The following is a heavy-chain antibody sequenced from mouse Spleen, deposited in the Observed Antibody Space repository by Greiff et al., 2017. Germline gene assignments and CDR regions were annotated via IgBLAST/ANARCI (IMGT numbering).Heavy chain of an antibody. CDR3: ARTGAYYRYDLDD. Sequence: VKLMESGPGLVAPSQSLSITCTVSGFSLTNYAVHWVRQSPGKGLEWLGVIWSDGSTDYNAAFISRLSISKDNSKSQVFFKMNSLQADDTAIYYCARTGAYYRYDLDDWGQGTTLTVSS. CDR1: GFSLTNYA. J-gene: IGHJ2*01. V-gene: IGHV2-4-1*01. CDR2: IWSDGST. D-gene: IGHD2-14*01.